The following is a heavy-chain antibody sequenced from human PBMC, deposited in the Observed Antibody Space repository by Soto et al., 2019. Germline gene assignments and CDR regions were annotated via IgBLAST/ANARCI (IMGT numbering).Heavy chain of an antibody. CDR3: ASCVVVPAANYDYSYIYV. V-gene: IGHV1-69*02. Sequence: SVKVSCKASGGTFSSYTISWVRQAPGQGLEWMGRIIPILGIANYAQKFQGRVTITADKSTSTAYMELSSLRSEDTAVYYCASCVVVPAANYDYSYIYVCGKRATVPVS. D-gene: IGHD2-2*01. CDR1: GGTFSSYT. CDR2: IIPILGIA. J-gene: IGHJ6*03.